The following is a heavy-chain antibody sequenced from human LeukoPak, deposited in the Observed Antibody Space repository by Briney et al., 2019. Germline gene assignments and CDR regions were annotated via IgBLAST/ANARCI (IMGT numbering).Heavy chain of an antibody. J-gene: IGHJ5*02. Sequence: GGSLRLSCAASGFTFSSYSMNWVRQAPGKGLEWGSYISSSSSTINYADSVKGRFTISRDNAKNSLHLQMNSLRAEDTAVYYCARGYYGSGRSWFDPWGQGTLVTVPS. CDR2: ISSSSSTI. D-gene: IGHD3-10*01. CDR3: ARGYYGSGRSWFDP. CDR1: GFTFSSYS. V-gene: IGHV3-48*01.